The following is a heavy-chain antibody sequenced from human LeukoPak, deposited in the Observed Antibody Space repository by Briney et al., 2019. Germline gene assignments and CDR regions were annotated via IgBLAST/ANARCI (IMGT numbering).Heavy chain of an antibody. CDR1: GYTFTGYY. D-gene: IGHD2-15*01. J-gene: IGHJ3*02. Sequence: GASVKVSCKASGYTFTGYYMHWVRQAPGQGLEWMGWINPNSGGTNYAQKFQGRVTMTRDTSISTAYMELSRLRSDDTAVYYCARVQRRGIARDAFDIWGQGTMVTVSS. CDR3: ARVQRRGIARDAFDI. V-gene: IGHV1-2*02. CDR2: INPNSGGT.